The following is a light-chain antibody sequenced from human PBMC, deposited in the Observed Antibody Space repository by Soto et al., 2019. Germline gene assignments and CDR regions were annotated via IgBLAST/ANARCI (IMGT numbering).Light chain of an antibody. Sequence: QSVLTQPASVSGSPGQSIAISCTGTFSDVGGYDYVSWYQQHPDKAPKLMIYEVTKRPSGVSKRFSGSKSGNTASLTISGLHPEDEADYYCSSHTSGSTRVFGSGTKVTVL. V-gene: IGLV2-14*01. CDR2: EVT. J-gene: IGLJ1*01. CDR1: FSDVGGYDY. CDR3: SSHTSGSTRV.